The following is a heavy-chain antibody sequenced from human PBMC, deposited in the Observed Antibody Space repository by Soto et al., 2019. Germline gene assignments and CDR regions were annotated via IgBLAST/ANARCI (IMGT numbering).Heavy chain of an antibody. D-gene: IGHD3-10*01. CDR3: ARDEDRITMVLGVIIPEDYYYYMDV. CDR2: IIPILGIA. CDR1: GGTFSSYT. V-gene: IGHV1-69*08. Sequence: QVQLVQSGAEVKKPGSSVKVSCKASGGTFSSYTISWVRQAPGQGLEWMGRIIPILGIANYAQKFQGRVTITADKSTSTAYMELSSLRSEDTAVYYCARDEDRITMVLGVIIPEDYYYYMDVWGKGTTVTVSS. J-gene: IGHJ6*03.